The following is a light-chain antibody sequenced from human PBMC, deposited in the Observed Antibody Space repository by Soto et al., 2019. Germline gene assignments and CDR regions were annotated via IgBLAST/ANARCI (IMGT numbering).Light chain of an antibody. V-gene: IGKV3-20*01. CDR1: QSVSSSY. CDR2: GAS. Sequence: EIVLTQSPGTLSLSPGERATLSCRASQSVSSSYLVWYQQKPGQAPRLLIYGASSRAPGIPDRFSGSGSGTDFSLTISRLEPEDFAVYYCQQYSSSSWTLGQGTKVEIK. J-gene: IGKJ1*01. CDR3: QQYSSSSWT.